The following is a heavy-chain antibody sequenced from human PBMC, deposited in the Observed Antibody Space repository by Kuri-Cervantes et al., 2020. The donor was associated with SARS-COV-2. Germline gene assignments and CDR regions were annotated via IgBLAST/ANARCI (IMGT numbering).Heavy chain of an antibody. CDR2: ISSSSSYI. D-gene: IGHD3-10*01. CDR1: GFTFSSYS. CDR3: ARVRGVGY. J-gene: IGHJ4*02. V-gene: IGHV3-21*01. Sequence: GESLKISCAASGFTFSSYSMNWDRQAPGKGLEWVSSISSSSSYIYYADSVEGRFTISRDNAKNSLYLQMNSLRAEDTAVYYCARVRGVGYWGQGTLVTVSS.